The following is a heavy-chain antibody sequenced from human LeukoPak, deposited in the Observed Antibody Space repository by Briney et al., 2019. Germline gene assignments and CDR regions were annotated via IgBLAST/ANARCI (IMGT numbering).Heavy chain of an antibody. Sequence: SETLSLTCTVSGGSISSYYWSWIRQPPGKGLEWIGYLYDGGSTHYNPSLKSRVIISVDTSKNQFSLNLNSVTAADTAVYFCARHSWVNGYFDFWGQGTLVTVSS. J-gene: IGHJ4*02. CDR3: ARHSWVNGYFDF. CDR2: LYDGGST. V-gene: IGHV4-59*08. D-gene: IGHD4-17*01. CDR1: GGSISSYY.